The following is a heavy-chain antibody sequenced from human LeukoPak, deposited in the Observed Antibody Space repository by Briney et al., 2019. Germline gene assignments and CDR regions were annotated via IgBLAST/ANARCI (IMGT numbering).Heavy chain of an antibody. CDR3: AMDYCSGVSCYYFDY. CDR1: GFTFSSYS. J-gene: IGHJ4*02. Sequence: PGGSLRLSCAASGFTFSSYSMNWVRQAPGKGLEWVSSINRSSSYRYYANSMRRRFTTSRDNAKNSLYLQMSSMGAEDTAVYYCAMDYCSGVSCYYFDYWGQGTLVSASS. CDR2: INRSSSYR. D-gene: IGHD2-15*01. V-gene: IGHV3-21*01.